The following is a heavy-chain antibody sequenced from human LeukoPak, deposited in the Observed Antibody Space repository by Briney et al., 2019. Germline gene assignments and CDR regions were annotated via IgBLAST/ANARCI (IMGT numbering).Heavy chain of an antibody. D-gene: IGHD5-24*01. CDR2: IYYSGST. J-gene: IGHJ4*02. CDR3: VRGGDGYNTDY. Sequence: PSETLSLTCTVSGGSISSYYWSWIRQPPGKGLEWIGYIYYSGSTNYHPSLKSRVTISVDTSKNQFSLKLSSVSAADRAVYYCVRGGDGYNTDYWGQGTLVTVSS. CDR1: GGSISSYY. V-gene: IGHV4-59*01.